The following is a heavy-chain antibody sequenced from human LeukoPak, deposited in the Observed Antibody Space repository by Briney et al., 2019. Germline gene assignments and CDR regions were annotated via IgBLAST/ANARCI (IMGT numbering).Heavy chain of an antibody. CDR2: IYPGDSDT. CDR3: ARFGPHDYSIYYYYYYMDV. D-gene: IGHD4-11*01. CDR1: GYSFTSYW. Sequence: GESLKISCKGSGYSFTSYWICWGRQMPGKGLEGMGIIYPGDSDTRYSPSLQGQVTISADKSTSTAYLQWSSLTASDTAMYYCARFGPHDYSIYYYYYYMDVWGKGTTVTASS. V-gene: IGHV5-51*01. J-gene: IGHJ6*03.